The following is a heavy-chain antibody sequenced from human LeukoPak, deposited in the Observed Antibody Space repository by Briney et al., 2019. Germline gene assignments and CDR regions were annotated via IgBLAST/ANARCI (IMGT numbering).Heavy chain of an antibody. CDR2: ISNSGGST. Sequence: GGSLRLSCAASGFTFSSYAMSWVRQAPGKGLEWVSSISNSGGSTYYAASVKGRFTISRDNSKNTLYLRTDSVRAEDTAVYYCAKEVYGSGSYYKDYFDYWGQGTLVTVSS. CDR1: GFTFSSYA. V-gene: IGHV3-23*01. CDR3: AKEVYGSGSYYKDYFDY. J-gene: IGHJ4*02. D-gene: IGHD3-10*01.